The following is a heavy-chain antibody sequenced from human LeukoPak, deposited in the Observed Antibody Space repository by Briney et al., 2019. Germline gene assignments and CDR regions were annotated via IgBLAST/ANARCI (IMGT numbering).Heavy chain of an antibody. V-gene: IGHV6-1*01. D-gene: IGHD6-13*01. J-gene: IGHJ3*02. Sequence: PSQTLSLTCAISGDSVSSNSAAWNWIRQSPSRGLEWLGRTYYRSKWYNDYAVSVKSRITINPDTSKNQFSLQLNSVTPEDTAVYYCARDTGIAAVGTEAFDIWGQGTMVTVSS. CDR2: TYYRSKWYN. CDR3: ARDTGIAAVGTEAFDI. CDR1: GDSVSSNSAA.